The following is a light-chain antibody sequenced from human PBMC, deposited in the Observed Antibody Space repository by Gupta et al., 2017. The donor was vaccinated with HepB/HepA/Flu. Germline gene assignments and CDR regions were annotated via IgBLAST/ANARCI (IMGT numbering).Light chain of an antibody. CDR1: QSVLSTFDYRNY. CDR3: QQDDDSPQT. V-gene: IGKV4-1*01. Sequence: DIVMTQSPDSLAMSLGERATINCKSSQSVLSTFDYRNYLAWYQQRPGQPPKLLIYWASTRQSGVPDRFSGSASGTDFTLTISYLHAEDVAVYCCQQDDDSPQTFGGGTKVEIK. CDR2: WAS. J-gene: IGKJ4*01.